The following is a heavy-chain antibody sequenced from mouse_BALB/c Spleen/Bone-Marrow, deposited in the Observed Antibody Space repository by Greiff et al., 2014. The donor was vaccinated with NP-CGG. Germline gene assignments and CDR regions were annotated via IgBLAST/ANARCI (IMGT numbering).Heavy chain of an antibody. V-gene: IGHV1-80*01. Sequence: LVESGAELVRPGSSVKTSCKASGYAFSSYWMNWVKQRPGQGLEWIGQIYPGDGDTNYNGKFKGKATLTADKSSSTAYMQLSNLTSEDSAVYFCARVRNWADYWGQGTTLTVSS. D-gene: IGHD4-1*01. CDR1: GYAFSSYW. J-gene: IGHJ2*01. CDR3: ARVRNWADY. CDR2: IYPGDGDT.